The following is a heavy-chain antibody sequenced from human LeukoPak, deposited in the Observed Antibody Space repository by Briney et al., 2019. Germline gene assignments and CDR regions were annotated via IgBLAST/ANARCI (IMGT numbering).Heavy chain of an antibody. D-gene: IGHD1-14*01. J-gene: IGHJ5*02. V-gene: IGHV3-23*01. CDR3: AKGSGINHYHWIDP. CDR1: GGSISSGGYY. Sequence: LSLTCTVSGGSISSGGYYWSWIRQHPGKGLEWVSGISGGGGSTYYADSVKGRFTISRDNSKNTLYLQMDSLRAEDTALYYCAKGSGINHYHWIDPWGQGTLVTVSS. CDR2: ISGGGGST.